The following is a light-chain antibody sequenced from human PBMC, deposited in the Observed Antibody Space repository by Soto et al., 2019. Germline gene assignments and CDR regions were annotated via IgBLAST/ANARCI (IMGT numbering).Light chain of an antibody. V-gene: IGKV3D-15*01. J-gene: IGKJ4*01. CDR2: GAS. Sequence: EIVMTQSPATLSVSPGERATLSCRASQSVSSNLAWYQQKPGQAPRLLIYGASTRATGIPARFSGSGSGTEFTLTIRSLQSEDFAVYYCQQYNNWTFGGGTKVDIX. CDR1: QSVSSN. CDR3: QQYNNWT.